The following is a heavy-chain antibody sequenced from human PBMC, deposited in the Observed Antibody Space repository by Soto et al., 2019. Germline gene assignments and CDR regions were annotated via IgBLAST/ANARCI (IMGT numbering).Heavy chain of an antibody. V-gene: IGHV1-69*10. J-gene: IGHJ6*02. D-gene: IGHD3-10*01. CDR3: ARGPFRTSDMDV. Sequence: ASAKVSCKTFGDNFKKNVFTWVRQAPGQGLEWMGGTIPALGKTHYIEKFQGRVTITVDDATRTVYMEVRDLTSEDTAIYYWARGPFRTSDMDVWGQGTTVTVS. CDR2: TIPALGKT. CDR1: GDNFKKNV.